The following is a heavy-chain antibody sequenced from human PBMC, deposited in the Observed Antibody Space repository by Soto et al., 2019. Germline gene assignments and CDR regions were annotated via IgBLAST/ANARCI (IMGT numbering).Heavy chain of an antibody. CDR2: IFYSGST. V-gene: IGHV4-59*08. CDR1: CVSISNYY. J-gene: IGHJ5*02. CDR3: LRQSLRRPFGRLILVALDS. Sequence: SGTLSLTCTVFCVSISNYYWSWIRQPPGKGLQWIGFIFYSGSTNYNPSLKSRVTISVDTSKYQFSLILRSVTAADTAVYSCLRQSLRRPFGRLILVALDSWGLGSLVTVSS. D-gene: IGHD3-16*02.